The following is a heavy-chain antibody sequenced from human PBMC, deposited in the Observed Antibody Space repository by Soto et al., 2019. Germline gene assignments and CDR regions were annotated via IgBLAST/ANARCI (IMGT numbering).Heavy chain of an antibody. CDR1: GGSVSSGSYY. Sequence: ETLSLTCTVSGGSVSSGSYYWSWIRQPPGKGLEWIGYAYYSGGTNYNPSLESRVTISVDTSENQFSLKLSSATAADTAVYYCARNVLATTLFDYWGQGTLVTVSS. CDR2: AYYSGGT. V-gene: IGHV4-61*01. D-gene: IGHD5-12*01. CDR3: ARNVLATTLFDY. J-gene: IGHJ4*02.